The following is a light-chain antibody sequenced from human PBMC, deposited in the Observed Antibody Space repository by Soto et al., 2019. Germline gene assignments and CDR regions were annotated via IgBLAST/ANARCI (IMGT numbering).Light chain of an antibody. J-gene: IGLJ2*01. V-gene: IGLV1-40*01. Sequence: QPVLTQPPSVSGAPGQRVTISCTGSSSNIGACYDVHWYQQLPGTAPQLLIYGNSNRPSGVPDRSAGSKSGTSASLAITGLQAEDEADYYCQSYDSSLSGYVVFGGGTKLTVL. CDR3: QSYDSSLSGYVV. CDR1: SSNIGACYD. CDR2: GNS.